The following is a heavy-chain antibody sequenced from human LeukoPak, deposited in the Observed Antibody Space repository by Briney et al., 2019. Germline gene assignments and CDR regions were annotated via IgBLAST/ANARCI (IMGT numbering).Heavy chain of an antibody. J-gene: IGHJ3*02. V-gene: IGHV4-4*02. CDR2: IYHSGST. CDR3: ARDRSGSGWYISDAFDI. CDR1: GGSISSSNW. D-gene: IGHD6-19*01. Sequence: SETLSLTCAVSGGSISSSNWWSWVRQPPGKGLEWIGEIYHSGSTNYNPSLKSRATISVDKSKNQFSLKLSSVTAADTAVYYCARDRSGSGWYISDAFDIWGQGTMVTVSS.